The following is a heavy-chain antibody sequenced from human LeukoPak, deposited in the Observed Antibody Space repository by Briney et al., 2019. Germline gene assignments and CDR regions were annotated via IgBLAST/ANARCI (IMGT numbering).Heavy chain of an antibody. CDR3: ARLKVVVAATSDY. CDR1: GGSFSGYY. CDR2: INLSGGT. Sequence: SETLSLTCTVYGGSFSGYYWSWIRQSPEKGLEWIGEINLSGGTNYNPSLKSRVTISVDTSKNQFSLKLSSVTAADTAVYYCARLKVVVAATSDYWGQGTLVTVSS. D-gene: IGHD2-15*01. J-gene: IGHJ4*02. V-gene: IGHV4-34*01.